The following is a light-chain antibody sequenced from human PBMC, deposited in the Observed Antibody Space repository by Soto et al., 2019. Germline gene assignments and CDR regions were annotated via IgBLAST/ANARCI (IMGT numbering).Light chain of an antibody. V-gene: IGKV3-20*01. J-gene: IGKJ1*01. CDR3: QQYGSSGT. CDR1: QRVTSSN. CDR2: GAS. Sequence: EIVLTQSPDTLSVSPLDRATLXWRASQRVTSSNVAWSQQKPGQAPRLLIYGASNRATGIPDRFSGSGSGTDFTLTISRLEPEDFAVYYCQQYGSSGTFGQGTKVDTK.